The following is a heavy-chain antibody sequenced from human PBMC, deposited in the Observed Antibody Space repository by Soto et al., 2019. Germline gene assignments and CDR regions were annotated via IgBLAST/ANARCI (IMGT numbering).Heavy chain of an antibody. Sequence: QLQLQESGPGLVKTSETLSLTCTVSGGSIRSSSYYWGWIRQPPGTGLRWIGSAYYSGSTYYNPSLRSRATISVDTSQNQSSLKLSSVTAADTAVYYCARHEQSSSWFDYWGQGTLVTVSS. CDR2: AYYSGST. V-gene: IGHV4-39*01. D-gene: IGHD6-13*01. CDR1: GGSIRSSSYY. CDR3: ARHEQSSSWFDY. J-gene: IGHJ5*01.